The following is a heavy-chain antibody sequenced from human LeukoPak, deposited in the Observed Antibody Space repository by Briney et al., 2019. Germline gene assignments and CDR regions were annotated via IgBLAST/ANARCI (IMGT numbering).Heavy chain of an antibody. CDR2: ISWNSGSI. CDR3: VKDLGYCSSTSCPQGLDY. D-gene: IGHD2-2*01. CDR1: GFTFDDYA. J-gene: IGHJ4*02. V-gene: IGHV3-9*01. Sequence: GRSLRLSCAASGFTFDDYAMHWVRQAPGKGLEWVSGISWNSGSIGYADSVKGRFTISRDNAKNSLYLQMNSLRAEDTALYYCVKDLGYCSSTSCPQGLDYWGQGTLVTVSS.